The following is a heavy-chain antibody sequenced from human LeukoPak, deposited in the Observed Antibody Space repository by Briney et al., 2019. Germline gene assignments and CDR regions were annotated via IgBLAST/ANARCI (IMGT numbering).Heavy chain of an antibody. D-gene: IGHD1-1*01. Sequence: PGGSLRLSCAASGFTFSSYWMSWVRQAPGKGLEWVANIKQDGSEKYYVDSVKGRFTVSRDNARNSLYLQMNSLRVEDTAMYYCAREWNSRATFDYWGQGTLVTVSS. CDR2: IKQDGSEK. J-gene: IGHJ4*02. CDR3: AREWNSRATFDY. V-gene: IGHV3-7*01. CDR1: GFTFSSYW.